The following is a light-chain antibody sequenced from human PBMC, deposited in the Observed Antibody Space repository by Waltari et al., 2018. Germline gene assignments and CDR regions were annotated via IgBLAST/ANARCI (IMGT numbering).Light chain of an antibody. CDR2: KVS. CDR1: QSLVHSDGNTY. V-gene: IGKV2-30*02. CDR3: MQGTHWPLT. J-gene: IGKJ4*01. Sequence: DVVMTQSPLSLPVTLGQPASLPCKSSQSLVHSDGNTYLAWFQQRPGQSPRRLIYKVSNGESGVPDRFSASGSGTDFTLKISRVEAEDVGVYYCMQGTHWPLTFGGGTKVEIK.